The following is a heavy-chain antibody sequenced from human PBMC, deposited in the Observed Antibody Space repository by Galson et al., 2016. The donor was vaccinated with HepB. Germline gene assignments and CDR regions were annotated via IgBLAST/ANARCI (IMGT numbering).Heavy chain of an antibody. CDR2: INHGRST. V-gene: IGHV4-34*01. CDR3: ARGRGNVVILVEDFYFDN. CDR1: GGSISSYS. D-gene: IGHD3-10*01. J-gene: IGHJ4*02. Sequence: SETLSLTCTVSGGSISSYSWSWIRQPPGKGLEWIGEINHGRSTNYSPSLKSRVSISVDTSKNQFSLKLSSVTAADTAMYYCARGRGNVVILVEDFYFDNWGQGTLVTVSS.